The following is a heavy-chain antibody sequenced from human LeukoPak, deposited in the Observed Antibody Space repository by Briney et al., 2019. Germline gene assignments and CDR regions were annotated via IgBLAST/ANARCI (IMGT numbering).Heavy chain of an antibody. Sequence: ASVKVSCKASGYTFTGYYMHWVRQAPGQGLEWIGWIHPNSGDTNYAQNFQGRVTMNRDTSISTAYMELSRLRSDDTAVYYCARPTEYYSSRGWFDPWGQGTLVTVSS. J-gene: IGHJ5*02. D-gene: IGHD6-13*01. CDR3: ARPTEYYSSRGWFDP. V-gene: IGHV1-2*02. CDR1: GYTFTGYY. CDR2: IHPNSGDT.